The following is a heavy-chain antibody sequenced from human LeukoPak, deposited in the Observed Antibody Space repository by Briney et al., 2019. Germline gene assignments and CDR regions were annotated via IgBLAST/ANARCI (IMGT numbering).Heavy chain of an antibody. V-gene: IGHV4-59*08. J-gene: IGHJ3*02. CDR2: IYYSGTT. Sequence: SETLSLTCPVSGGSINNYYWNWIRQPPGKGLEWIGYIYYSGTTNYNPSLKSRVTISVDTSKNQFSLRLSSVTAADTAVYYCANIFTYGGNEWGAFDIWGQGTMVTVSS. D-gene: IGHD4-23*01. CDR1: GGSINNYY. CDR3: ANIFTYGGNEWGAFDI.